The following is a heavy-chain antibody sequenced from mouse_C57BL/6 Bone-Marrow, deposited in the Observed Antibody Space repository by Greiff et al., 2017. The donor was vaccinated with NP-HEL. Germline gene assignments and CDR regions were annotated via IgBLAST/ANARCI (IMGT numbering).Heavy chain of an antibody. CDR1: GFTFSSYG. CDR2: ISSGGSYT. Sequence: EVKLMESGGDLVKPGGSLKLSCAASGFTFSSYGMSWVRQTPDKRLEWVATISSGGSYTYYPDSVKGRFTISRDNAKNTLYLQMSRLKSEDTAMYYCARRYFDVWGTGTTVTVSS. CDR3: ARRYFDV. V-gene: IGHV5-6*02. J-gene: IGHJ1*03.